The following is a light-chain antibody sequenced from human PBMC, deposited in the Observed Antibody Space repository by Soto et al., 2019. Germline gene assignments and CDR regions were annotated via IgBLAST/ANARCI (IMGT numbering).Light chain of an antibody. CDR3: SSQAGSNSLI. J-gene: IGLJ2*01. CDR2: EVS. CDR1: SRDVGGYNF. Sequence: QSVLTEPPTASGSPGQSVTISCTGTSRDVGGYNFVSWYQQHPGKAPKLMIYEVSRRASGVPDRFSGSKSGNTASLTVSGLQAEDEADYYCSSQAGSNSLIFGGGTKLTVL. V-gene: IGLV2-8*01.